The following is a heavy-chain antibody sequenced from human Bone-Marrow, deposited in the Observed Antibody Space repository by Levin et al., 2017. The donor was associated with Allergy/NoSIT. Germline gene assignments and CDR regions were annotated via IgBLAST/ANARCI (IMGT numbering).Heavy chain of an antibody. CDR1: GFKFNNYA. J-gene: IGHJ1*01. Sequence: GESLKISCAASGFKFNNYAISWVRQAPGKGLEWVSTISGSGGSTYYEDHVKGRFTISRDNSQNTLYLQMDSLRAEDTALYYCAKGDDFWSGSAEFFHHWGQGTLVIVSS. CDR2: ISGSGGST. CDR3: AKGDDFWSGSAEFFHH. V-gene: IGHV3-23*01. D-gene: IGHD3-3*01.